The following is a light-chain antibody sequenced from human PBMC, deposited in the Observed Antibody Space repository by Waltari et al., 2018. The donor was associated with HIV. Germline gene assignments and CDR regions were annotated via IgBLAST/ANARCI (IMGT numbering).Light chain of an antibody. CDR3: QQSYRTPLT. Sequence: IQMTQSPSSLSASVGDRVTVSCRASQSISHYLNWYQQKPGKAPKLLIYAASSLQSGVPSRFSGSGSGTDFTLTISSLQPEDFATYYCQQSYRTPLTFGGGTKVEIK. V-gene: IGKV1-39*01. J-gene: IGKJ4*01. CDR1: QSISHY. CDR2: AAS.